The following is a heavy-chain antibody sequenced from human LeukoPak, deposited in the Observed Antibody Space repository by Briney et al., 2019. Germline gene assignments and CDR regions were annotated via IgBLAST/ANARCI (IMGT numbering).Heavy chain of an antibody. D-gene: IGHD2-2*01. CDR3: ATAPGYCSSTSCNGYSDY. CDR2: ISAYNGNT. J-gene: IGHJ4*02. V-gene: IGHV1-18*01. Sequence: EASVTVSCKASGYTFTSYGISWVRQAPGQGPEWMGWISAYNGNTNYAQKLQGRVTMTTDTSTSTAYMELRSLRSDDTAVYYCATAPGYCSSTSCNGYSDYWGQGTLVTVSS. CDR1: GYTFTSYG.